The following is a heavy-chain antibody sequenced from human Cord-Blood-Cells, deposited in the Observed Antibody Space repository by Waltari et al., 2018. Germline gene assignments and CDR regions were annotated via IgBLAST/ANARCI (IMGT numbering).Heavy chain of an antibody. CDR3: ARGRIFGVVIEGWFDP. D-gene: IGHD3-3*01. J-gene: IGHJ5*02. V-gene: IGHV4-39*01. CDR2: IYYSGST. Sequence: QLQLQESGPGLVKPSETLSLTCTVSGGSISSSSYYWGWIRQPPGKGLEWFGSIYYSGSTYSNPSLKSRVTISVDTSKNQFSLKLSSVTAADTAVYYCARGRIFGVVIEGWFDPWGQGTLVTVSS. CDR1: GGSISSSSYY.